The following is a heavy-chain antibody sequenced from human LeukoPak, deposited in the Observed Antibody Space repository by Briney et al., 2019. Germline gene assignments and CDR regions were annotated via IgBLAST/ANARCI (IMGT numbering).Heavy chain of an antibody. D-gene: IGHD6-6*01. CDR3: ARINSIADSRYFDY. J-gene: IGHJ4*02. CDR1: GYTFNSYG. Sequence: ASVKVSCKASGYTFNSYGIIWVRQAPGQGLEWMGIINPSGGSTSYAQKFQGRVTMTRDTSTSTVYMELSSLRSEDTAVYYCARINSIADSRYFDYWGQGTLVTVSS. V-gene: IGHV1-46*02. CDR2: INPSGGST.